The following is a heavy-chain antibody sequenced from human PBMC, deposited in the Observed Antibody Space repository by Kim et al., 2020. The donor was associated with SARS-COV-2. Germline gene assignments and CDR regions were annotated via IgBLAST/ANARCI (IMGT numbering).Heavy chain of an antibody. Sequence: ADSVKGRFTISRDNAKNSLYLQMNSLRAEDTALYYCAKDRVAVAATGFDYWGQGTLVTVSS. D-gene: IGHD6-19*01. V-gene: IGHV3-9*01. J-gene: IGHJ4*02. CDR3: AKDRVAVAATGFDY.